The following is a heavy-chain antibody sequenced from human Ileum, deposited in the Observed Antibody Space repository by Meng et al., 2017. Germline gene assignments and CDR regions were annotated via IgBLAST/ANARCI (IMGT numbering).Heavy chain of an antibody. Sequence: SVTVSRKASRGTFSSYAISWVRQAPGQGREWMGGIIPIFGTANCAQKFQRRVTITTDESTSTAYMELSGLRSEYTAVYYCARGTTQLGYYYYGMDVWGQGTTVTVSS. D-gene: IGHD1-1*01. J-gene: IGHJ6*02. CDR2: IIPIFGTA. CDR1: RGTFSSYA. CDR3: ARGTTQLGYYYYGMDV. V-gene: IGHV1-69*05.